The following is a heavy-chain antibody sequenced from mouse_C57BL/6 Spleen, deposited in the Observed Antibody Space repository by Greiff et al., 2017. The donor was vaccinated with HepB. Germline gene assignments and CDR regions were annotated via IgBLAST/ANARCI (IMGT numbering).Heavy chain of an antibody. Sequence: DVKLVESGGDLVKPGGSLKLSCAASGFTFSSYGMSWVRQTPDKRLEWVATISSGGSYTYYPDSVKGRFTISRDNAKNTLYLQMSSLKSEDTAMYYCARPYGRNYFDYWGQGTTLTVSS. CDR2: ISSGGSYT. D-gene: IGHD1-1*01. CDR1: GFTFSSYG. CDR3: ARPYGRNYFDY. J-gene: IGHJ2*01. V-gene: IGHV5-6*02.